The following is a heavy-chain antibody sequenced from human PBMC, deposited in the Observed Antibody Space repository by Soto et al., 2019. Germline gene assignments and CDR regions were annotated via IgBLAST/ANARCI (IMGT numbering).Heavy chain of an antibody. CDR3: ARFPPPGYYYMDV. CDR1: GGPINSGGYY. V-gene: IGHV4-31*03. CDR2: IHYSGRT. J-gene: IGHJ6*03. Sequence: QVQLQESGPGLVKPSQTLSLTCTVSGGPINSGGYYWTWIRQPPGKGLEWIGYIHYSGRTFYNPSLESRVIISVDTSKNQFSLNLRSVTAADTAVYYCARFPPPGYYYMDVWGKGTSVTVAS.